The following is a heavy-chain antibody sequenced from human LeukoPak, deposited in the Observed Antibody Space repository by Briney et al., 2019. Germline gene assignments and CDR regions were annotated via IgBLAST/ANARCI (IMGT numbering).Heavy chain of an antibody. CDR3: AADGPSTWYGDFDF. D-gene: IGHD6-13*01. CDR2: ISYDGSNK. Sequence: PGGSLRLSCAASGFTFSSYGMHWVRQAPGKGLEWVAVISYDGSNKYYADSVRGRFTTSRDNSKSTLDLQMSGLRAEDTAIYYCAADGPSTWYGDFDFWGQGTLVTVSS. J-gene: IGHJ4*02. CDR1: GFTFSSYG. V-gene: IGHV3-30*03.